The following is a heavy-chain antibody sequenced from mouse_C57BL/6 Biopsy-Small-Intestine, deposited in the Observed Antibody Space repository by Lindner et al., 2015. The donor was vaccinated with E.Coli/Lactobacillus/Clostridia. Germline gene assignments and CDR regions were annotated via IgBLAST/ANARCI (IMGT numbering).Heavy chain of an antibody. J-gene: IGHJ4*01. V-gene: IGHV1-55*01. CDR1: GYTFTNYW. CDR2: VYPGYGST. Sequence: VQLQESGAELVKPGASVKMSCKASGYTFTNYWITWVKQRPGQGLEWIGDVYPGYGSTNYNEKFKSKATLTVDTSSSTVYMQLRSLTSEDSAVYYCALYDRDFAMDFWGQGTSVTVSS. CDR3: ALYDRDFAMDF. D-gene: IGHD2-12*01.